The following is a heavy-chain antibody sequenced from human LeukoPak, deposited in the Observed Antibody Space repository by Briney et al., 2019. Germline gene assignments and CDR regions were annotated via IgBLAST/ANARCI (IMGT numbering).Heavy chain of an antibody. J-gene: IGHJ4*02. Sequence: GGSLRLSCAASGFTFSSYWMHWVRHAPGKGLVWVSRINSAGSSTSYADSVKGRFTISRDNAKNTLYLQMNSLRAEDTAVYYCARGQNTVVAATLGGQGTLVTVSS. V-gene: IGHV3-74*01. D-gene: IGHD2-15*01. CDR3: ARGQNTVVAATL. CDR1: GFTFSSYW. CDR2: INSAGSST.